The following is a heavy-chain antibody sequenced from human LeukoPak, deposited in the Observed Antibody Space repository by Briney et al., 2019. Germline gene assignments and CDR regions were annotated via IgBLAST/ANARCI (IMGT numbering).Heavy chain of an antibody. CDR2: IYDSGST. CDR3: AISLGGADYGDYEGAFDI. J-gene: IGHJ3*02. D-gene: IGHD4-17*01. V-gene: IGHV4-59*12. Sequence: SETLSLTCSVSGGSISSYYWSWIRQPPGKGLEWIGYIYDSGSTNFKSPLKSRVTMSGDTSKNQFSLKVNSVTAADTAVYYCAISLGGADYGDYEGAFDIWGQGTMVTVSS. CDR1: GGSISSYY.